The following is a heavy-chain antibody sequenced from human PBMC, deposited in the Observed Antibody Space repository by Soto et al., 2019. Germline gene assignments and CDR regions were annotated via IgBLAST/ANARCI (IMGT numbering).Heavy chain of an antibody. CDR2: ISSSSSYI. Sequence: PGGALRLSCAASGFTFSSYSMNRVRQAPGKGLEWVSSISSSSSYIYYADSVKGRFTISRDNAKNSLYLQMNSLRAEDTAVYYCARVLSSGLDYWGQGTLVTVSS. J-gene: IGHJ4*02. V-gene: IGHV3-21*01. CDR3: ARVLSSGLDY. CDR1: GFTFSSYS. D-gene: IGHD3-16*02.